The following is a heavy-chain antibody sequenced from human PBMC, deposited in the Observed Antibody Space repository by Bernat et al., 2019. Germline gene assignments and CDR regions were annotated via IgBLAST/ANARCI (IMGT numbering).Heavy chain of an antibody. J-gene: IGHJ6*02. CDR2: IYYSGST. V-gene: IGHV4-39*01. Sequence: QQQLQESGPGLVKPSETLSLTCTVSGGSISSSSYYWGWIRQPPGKGLEWIGSIYYSGSTYYNPSLKSRVTISVDTSKNQFSLKLSSVTAADTAVYYCARRYYYYGMDVWGQGTTVTVSS. CDR3: ARRYYYYGMDV. CDR1: GGSISSSSYY.